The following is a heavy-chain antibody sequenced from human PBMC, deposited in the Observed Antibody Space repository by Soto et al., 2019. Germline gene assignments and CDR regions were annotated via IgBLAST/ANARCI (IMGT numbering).Heavy chain of an antibody. J-gene: IGHJ4*02. Sequence: EVQLVESGGGLVQPGGYLRLSCAASGFTFSSYWMHWVRQAPGKGLVWVSRIDTFETSTTYADSVRGRFTIYRDNAKNTLYLQMNSLRAEDTAVYYCASSSSGSTFDFWGQGTLVTVSS. CDR2: IDTFETST. D-gene: IGHD3-22*01. CDR1: GFTFSSYW. V-gene: IGHV3-74*01. CDR3: ASSSSGSTFDF.